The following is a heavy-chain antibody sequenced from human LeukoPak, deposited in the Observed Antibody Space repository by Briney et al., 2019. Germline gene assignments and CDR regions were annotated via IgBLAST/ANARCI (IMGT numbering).Heavy chain of an antibody. Sequence: ASAKVSCKSSGYTFTSYDINWLRQAPGQGLEWMGWMNPNSANTGYAQKFQGRVTMTRNTSITTAYMELSSLRSEDTAVYYCAILQGDYDFWSGTSYGMDVWGQGTTVTVSS. V-gene: IGHV1-8*01. D-gene: IGHD3-3*01. J-gene: IGHJ6*02. CDR2: MNPNSANT. CDR3: AILQGDYDFWSGTSYGMDV. CDR1: GYTFTSYD.